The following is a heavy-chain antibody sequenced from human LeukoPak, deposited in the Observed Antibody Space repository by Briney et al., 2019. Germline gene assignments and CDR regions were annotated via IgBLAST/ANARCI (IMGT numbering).Heavy chain of an antibody. J-gene: IGHJ4*02. CDR1: GFIFSSHA. CDR3: AKSRVSSWGAIDY. Sequence: PGGSPRLSCAASGFIFSSHAMNWVRQAPGKGLEWISGVSGSGSSTFYADSVKGRFTISRDNSKNILYLQMNSLRVEDTAVYYCAKSRVSSWGAIDYWGQGTLLTVSS. CDR2: VSGSGSST. V-gene: IGHV3-23*01. D-gene: IGHD6-13*01.